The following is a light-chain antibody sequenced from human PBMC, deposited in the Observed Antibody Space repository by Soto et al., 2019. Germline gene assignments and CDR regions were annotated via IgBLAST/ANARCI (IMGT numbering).Light chain of an antibody. V-gene: IGKV3-15*01. J-gene: IGKJ1*01. CDR2: GAS. CDR1: QSISYS. Sequence: EIVMTQSPATLSVSPGGRATLSCRASQSISYSLAWYQQEPGQAPRLLIHGASTRATGFPARFSGSGSGTDFTLTISSLQSEDFAVYYCQQRSDWPWTFGQGTKVDIK. CDR3: QQRSDWPWT.